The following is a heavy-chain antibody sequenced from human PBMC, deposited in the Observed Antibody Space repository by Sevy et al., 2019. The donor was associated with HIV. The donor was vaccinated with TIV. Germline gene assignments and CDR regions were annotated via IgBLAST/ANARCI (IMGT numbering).Heavy chain of an antibody. CDR3: ARAPPVVVVPGAPSWFDP. D-gene: IGHD2-2*01. CDR2: IYHSGST. Sequence: TLSLTCAVYGGSFSGYYWNWIRQSPGEGLEWIGEIYHSGSTHYNPSLKSRVTISVGTSKNQFSLRLNSVTAADTAVYYCARAPPVVVVPGAPSWFDPWGQGTLVTVSS. V-gene: IGHV4-34*01. J-gene: IGHJ5*02. CDR1: GGSFSGYY.